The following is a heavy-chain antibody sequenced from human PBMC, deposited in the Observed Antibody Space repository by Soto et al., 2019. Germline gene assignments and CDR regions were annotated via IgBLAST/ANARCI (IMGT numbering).Heavy chain of an antibody. CDR3: ARHLRGVAGIDD. CDR1: CGSISSISYY. D-gene: IGHD6-19*01. V-gene: IGHV4-39*01. CDR2: IYYSGST. J-gene: IGHJ4*02. Sequence: PXESLSVPGKGSCGSISSISYYWGWSRQPPGKGLEWIGRIYYSGSTYYNPSLKSRVTISVDTSKNQFSLKLSSVTAADTAVYYCARHLRGVAGIDDWGQGTLVTVSS.